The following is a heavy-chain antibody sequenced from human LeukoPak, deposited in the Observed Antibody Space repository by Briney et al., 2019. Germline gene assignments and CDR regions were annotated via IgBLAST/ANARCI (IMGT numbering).Heavy chain of an antibody. J-gene: IGHJ1*01. D-gene: IGHD3-22*01. CDR1: GFTFSSYS. CDR2: ISSSSYI. Sequence: GGSLRLSCAASGFTFSSYSMNWVRQAPGKGLEWVSSISSSSYIYYADSVKGRFTISRDNAKNSLYLQMNSLRAEDTAVYYCAKVWDYYDSSGFFQHWGQGTLVTVSS. V-gene: IGHV3-21*01. CDR3: AKVWDYYDSSGFFQH.